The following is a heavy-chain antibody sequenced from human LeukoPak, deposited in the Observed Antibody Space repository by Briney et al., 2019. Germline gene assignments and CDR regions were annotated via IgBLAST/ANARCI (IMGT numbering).Heavy chain of an antibody. CDR2: IKQDGSEK. CDR1: GFTLSSYW. V-gene: IGHV3-7*03. D-gene: IGHD5-12*01. J-gene: IGHJ4*02. Sequence: GGSLRLSCAASGFTLSSYWMSWVRQAPGKGLEWVANIKQDGSEKYYVDSVKGRFTISRDNEQNSLYLQMNSLRAEDTAVYYCAKDKGHIVATNFDYWGQGTLVTVSS. CDR3: AKDKGHIVATNFDY.